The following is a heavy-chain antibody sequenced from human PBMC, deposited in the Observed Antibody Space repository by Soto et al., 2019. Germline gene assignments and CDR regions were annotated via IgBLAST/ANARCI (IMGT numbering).Heavy chain of an antibody. V-gene: IGHV4-39*01. J-gene: IGHJ5*02. CDR1: GGSISSSSYY. CDR3: ARHVEKPGAIRYNWFDP. CDR2: IYYSGST. Sequence: QLQLQESGPGLVKPSETLSLTCTVSGGSISSSSYYWGWIRQPPGKGLEWIGSIYYSGSTYYNPSLKSRVTISVDTSKNQFSLKLSSVTAADTAVYYCARHVEKPGAIRYNWFDPWGQGTLVTVSS. D-gene: IGHD2-2*02.